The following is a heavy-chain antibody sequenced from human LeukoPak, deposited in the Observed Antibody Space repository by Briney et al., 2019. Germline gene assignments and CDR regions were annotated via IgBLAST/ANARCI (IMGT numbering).Heavy chain of an antibody. J-gene: IGHJ4*02. V-gene: IGHV3-23*01. CDR3: ARYYGGNSACDY. CDR1: GFTVSTYD. CDR2: FSGSDGSA. Sequence: GGSLRLSCAASGFTVSTYDMSWVRQAPGKGPEWVSGFSGSDGSAYYADSVKGRFTISRDNAKNSLYLEMNSLRAEDTAVYYCARYYGGNSACDYWGQGTLVTVSS. D-gene: IGHD4-23*01.